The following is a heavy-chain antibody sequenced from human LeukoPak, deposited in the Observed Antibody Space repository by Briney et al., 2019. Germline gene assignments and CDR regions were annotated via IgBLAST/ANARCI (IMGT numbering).Heavy chain of an antibody. Sequence: GGSLRLSCAASGFTFSSYAMSWVRQAPGRGLEWGAVISYDGSHKYYADSVKGRFTSSRDNSKNTLYLQMNSLRAEDTAVYYCAKGVDTAMAPAWDFWGQGTLVTVSS. D-gene: IGHD5-18*01. CDR1: GFTFSSYA. V-gene: IGHV3-30*04. CDR3: AKGVDTAMAPAWDF. CDR2: ISYDGSHK. J-gene: IGHJ4*02.